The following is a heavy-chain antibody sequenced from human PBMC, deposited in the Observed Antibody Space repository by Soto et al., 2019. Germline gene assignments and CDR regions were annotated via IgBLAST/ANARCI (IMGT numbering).Heavy chain of an antibody. CDR2: ISAYNGNT. CDR1: GYTFTSYG. CDR3: ASGHYEFWSGYPGPFDY. Sequence: ASVKVSCKASGYTFTSYGISWVRQAPGQGLEWMGWISAYNGNTNYAQKLQGRVTMTTDTSTSTAYMELRSLRSDDTAVYYCASGHYEFWSGYPGPFDYWGQGTLVTVSS. J-gene: IGHJ4*02. V-gene: IGHV1-18*01. D-gene: IGHD3-3*01.